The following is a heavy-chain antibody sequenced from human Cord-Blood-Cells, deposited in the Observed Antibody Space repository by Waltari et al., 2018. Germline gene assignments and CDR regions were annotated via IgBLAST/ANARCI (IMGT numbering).Heavy chain of an antibody. Sequence: QVQLQQWGAGLLKPSETLSLTCAVYGGSFSGYYWSWIRQPPGKGLEWSGEINHSGSTNYNPSLKRRVTISVDTSKNQFSLKLSSVTAADTAVYYCARSISDFWSGYYFAFDIWGQGTMVTVSS. D-gene: IGHD3-3*01. CDR1: GGSFSGYY. J-gene: IGHJ3*02. V-gene: IGHV4-34*01. CDR3: ARSISDFWSGYYFAFDI. CDR2: INHSGST.